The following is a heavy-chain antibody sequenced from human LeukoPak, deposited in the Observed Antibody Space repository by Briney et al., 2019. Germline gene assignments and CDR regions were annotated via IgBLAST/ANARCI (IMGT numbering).Heavy chain of an antibody. CDR1: GFTFRDYY. CDR2: ICSNGSSI. J-gene: IGHJ4*02. Sequence: GGALRPSCGGSGFTFRDYYMSRVRQAPGEGREWGSYICSNGSSIYYADSVKGRFTISRDNAKNTLYLQMNSLRAEDTAVYYCARGSSISAYYYDSSSCDYWGQGTLVTVSS. V-gene: IGHV3-11*04. D-gene: IGHD3-22*01. CDR3: ARGSSISAYYYDSSSCDY.